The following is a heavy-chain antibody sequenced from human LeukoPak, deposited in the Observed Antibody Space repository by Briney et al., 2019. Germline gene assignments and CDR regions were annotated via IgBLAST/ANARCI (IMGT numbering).Heavy chain of an antibody. Sequence: KPGGSLRLSCAASGFTFSSYSMNWVRQAPGKGLEWVSSISSSSSYIYYADSVKGRFTISRDNAKNSLYLQMKSLRAEDTAVYYCARAQVQNYYMDVWGKGTTVTVSS. V-gene: IGHV3-21*01. CDR1: GFTFSSYS. J-gene: IGHJ6*03. CDR3: ARAQVQNYYMDV. CDR2: ISSSSSYI.